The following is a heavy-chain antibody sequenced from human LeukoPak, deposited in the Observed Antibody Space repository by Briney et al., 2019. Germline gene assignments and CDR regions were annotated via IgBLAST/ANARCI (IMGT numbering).Heavy chain of an antibody. V-gene: IGHV1-18*01. D-gene: IGHD3-10*01. CDR2: ISAYIGNT. CDR3: ARDYGSGSYYIQILDYYGMDV. CDR1: GYTFTSYG. Sequence: ASVKVSCKASGYTFTSYGISWVRQAPGQGLEWMGWISAYIGNTNYAQKLQGRVTMTTDTSTSTAYMELRSLRSDDTAVYYCARDYGSGSYYIQILDYYGMDVWGQGTTVTVSS. J-gene: IGHJ6*02.